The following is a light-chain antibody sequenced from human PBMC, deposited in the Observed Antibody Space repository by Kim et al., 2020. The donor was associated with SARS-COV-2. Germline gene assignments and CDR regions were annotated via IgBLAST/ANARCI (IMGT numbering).Light chain of an antibody. J-gene: IGKJ1*01. CDR2: AAS. Sequence: SASVGDGVTITCRASQDIANYLAWYQQKPGKVPKLLVYAASALKSGVPSRFSGNRSGTDFTLTISNLQPEDVATYYCQKYDSAPWTFGQGTRWISN. CDR3: QKYDSAPWT. V-gene: IGKV1-27*01. CDR1: QDIANY.